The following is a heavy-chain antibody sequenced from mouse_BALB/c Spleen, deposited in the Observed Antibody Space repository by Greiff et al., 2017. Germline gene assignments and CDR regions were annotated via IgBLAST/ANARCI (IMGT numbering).Heavy chain of an antibody. CDR2: ISYSGST. V-gene: IGHV3-8*02. CDR3: ARGGGYPFAY. CDR1: GDSITSCY. Sequence: EVKLMESGPSLVKPSQTLSLTCSVTGDSITSCYWNWIRKFPGNKLEYMGYISYSGSTYYNPSLKSRIAITRDTSKNQYYLQLNSVTTEDTATYYCARGGGYPFAYWGQGTLVTVSA. J-gene: IGHJ3*01. D-gene: IGHD2-2*01.